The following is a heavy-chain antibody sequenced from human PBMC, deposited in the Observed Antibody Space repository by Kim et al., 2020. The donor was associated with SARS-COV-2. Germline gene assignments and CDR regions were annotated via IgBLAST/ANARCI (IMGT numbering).Heavy chain of an antibody. J-gene: IGHJ5*02. CDR3: ARGDWGSGGWFDP. D-gene: IGHD7-27*01. V-gene: IGHV1-3*01. CDR1: GYTFTSYA. CDR2: INAGNGNT. Sequence: ASVKVSCKASGYTFTSYAMHWVRQAPGQRLEWMGWINAGNGNTKYSQKFQGRVTITRDTSASTAYMELSSLRSEDTAVYYCARGDWGSGGWFDPWGQGTLVTVSS.